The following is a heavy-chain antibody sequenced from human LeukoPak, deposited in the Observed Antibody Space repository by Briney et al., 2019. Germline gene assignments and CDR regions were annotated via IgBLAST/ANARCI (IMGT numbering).Heavy chain of an antibody. D-gene: IGHD2-15*01. CDR2: IYPGDSDT. CDR3: ASQYCSGGSCHDY. CDR1: GYSFTSYW. Sequence: GESLKISCKGSGYSFTSYWIGWVRQMPGKGPEWMGIIYPGDSDTRYSPSFQGQVTISADKSISTAYLQWSSLKASDTAMYYCASQYCSGGSCHDYWGQGTLVTVSS. V-gene: IGHV5-51*01. J-gene: IGHJ4*02.